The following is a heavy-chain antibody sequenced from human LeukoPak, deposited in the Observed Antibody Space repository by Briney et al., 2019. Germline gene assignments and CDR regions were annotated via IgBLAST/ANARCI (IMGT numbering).Heavy chain of an antibody. CDR3: AKDGIGYCTNGVCRYNWFDP. D-gene: IGHD2-8*01. CDR2: ISGSGGST. V-gene: IGHV3-23*01. Sequence: PGGSLRLSCAASGFTFSSYAMSWVRQAPGKGLEWASAISGSGGSTYYADSVKGRFTISRDNSKNTLYLQMNSLRAEDTAVYYCAKDGIGYCTNGVCRYNWFDPWGQGTLVTVSS. CDR1: GFTFSSYA. J-gene: IGHJ5*02.